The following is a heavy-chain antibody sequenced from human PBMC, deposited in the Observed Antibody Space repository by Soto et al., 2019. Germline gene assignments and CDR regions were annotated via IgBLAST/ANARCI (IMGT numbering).Heavy chain of an antibody. CDR3: ARARSGYPTPDFDY. D-gene: IGHD3-3*01. CDR1: GGTFSSYA. CDR2: IIPIFGTA. V-gene: IGHV1-69*12. Sequence: QVQLVQSGAGVKKPGSSVKVSCKASGGTFSSYAISWVRQAPGQGLEWMGGIIPIFGTANYAQKFQGRVTITADESTSTAYMELSSLSSEDTAVYYCARARSGYPTPDFDYWGQGTLVTVSS. J-gene: IGHJ4*02.